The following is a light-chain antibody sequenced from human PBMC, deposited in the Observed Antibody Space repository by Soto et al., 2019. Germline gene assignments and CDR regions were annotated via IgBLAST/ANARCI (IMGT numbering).Light chain of an antibody. CDR3: SSYTSSSTLV. CDR2: DVG. CDR1: NNDVGGHNS. J-gene: IGLJ1*01. V-gene: IGLV2-14*01. Sequence: QSALTQPASVSGSPGQSITISCTGTNNDVGGHNSVAWYQHNPGKAPKLMIYDVGNRPSGVSSRFSGSKSGNTASLSISGLQAEDEADYYCSSYTSSSTLVFGTGTKLTV.